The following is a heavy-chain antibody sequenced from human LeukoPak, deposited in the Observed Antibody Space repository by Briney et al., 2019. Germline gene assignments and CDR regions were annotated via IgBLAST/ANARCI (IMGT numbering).Heavy chain of an antibody. CDR1: GIIFSNYW. J-gene: IGHJ4*02. V-gene: IGHV3-48*04. D-gene: IGHD3-22*01. CDR3: AKEHYYYDSSGPYDS. Sequence: GGSLRLSCAASGIIFSNYWMHWVRQAPGKGLEWVSYISSSGSTIYYADSVKGRFTISRDNAKNSLHLQMNSLRAEDTAFYYCAKEHYYYDSSGPYDSWGQGTLVTVSS. CDR2: ISSSGSTI.